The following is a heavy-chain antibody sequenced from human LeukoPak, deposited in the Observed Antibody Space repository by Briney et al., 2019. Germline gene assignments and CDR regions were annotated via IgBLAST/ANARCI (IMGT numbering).Heavy chain of an antibody. D-gene: IGHD1-26*01. CDR1: GYSFTSYG. Sequence: WASVKVSCKASGYSFTSYGISWVRQAPGQGLEWMGWISAYNGNTNYAQKLQGRVTMTTDTSTSTAYMELRSLRTDDTAVYYCARVGVGATRPDYWGQGTLVTVSS. CDR2: ISAYNGNT. V-gene: IGHV1-18*01. CDR3: ARVGVGATRPDY. J-gene: IGHJ4*02.